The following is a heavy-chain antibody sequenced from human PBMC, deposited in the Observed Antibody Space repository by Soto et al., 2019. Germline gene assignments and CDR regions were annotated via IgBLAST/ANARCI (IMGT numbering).Heavy chain of an antibody. CDR2: IYYSGST. J-gene: IGHJ4*02. D-gene: IGHD3-22*01. V-gene: IGHV4-59*08. CDR1: GGSISSYY. CDR3: ARTLDYYDSSGYYNY. Sequence: SETLSLTCTVSGGSISSYYWSWIRQPPGKGLEWIGYIYYSGSTNYNPSLKSRVTISVDTSKNQFSLKLSSVTAADTAVYYCARTLDYYDSSGYYNYWGQGTLVTVSS.